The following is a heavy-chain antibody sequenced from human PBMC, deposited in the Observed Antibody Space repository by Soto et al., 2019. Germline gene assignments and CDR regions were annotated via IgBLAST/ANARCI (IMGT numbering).Heavy chain of an antibody. CDR1: GDSISNSRW. CDR3: AYSTGWYRHDV. Sequence: QVQLQESGPGLVKPSGTLSLTCAVSGDSISNSRWWTWVRQPPGKGLEWIGDIFHSGDTNYNPSLNSRFFIAVDKSQNQFSLKVSSVTAADAAVYYCAYSTGWYRHDVWGQGTLVTVSS. CDR2: IFHSGDT. D-gene: IGHD6-19*01. V-gene: IGHV4-4*02. J-gene: IGHJ3*01.